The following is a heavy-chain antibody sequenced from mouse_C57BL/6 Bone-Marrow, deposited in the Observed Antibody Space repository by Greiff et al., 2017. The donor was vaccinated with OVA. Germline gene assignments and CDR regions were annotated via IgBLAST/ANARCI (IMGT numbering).Heavy chain of an antibody. Sequence: QVQLQQSGAELVKPGASVKISCKASGYAFSSYWMNWVKQRPGKGLEWIGQIYPGDGDTNYNGKFKGKATLTADKSSSTAYMQLSSLTSEDTAVYYCTTPLRDYAMDYWGQGTSVTVSS. J-gene: IGHJ4*01. V-gene: IGHV1-80*01. CDR3: TTPLRDYAMDY. CDR1: GYAFSSYW. D-gene: IGHD5-5*01. CDR2: IYPGDGDT.